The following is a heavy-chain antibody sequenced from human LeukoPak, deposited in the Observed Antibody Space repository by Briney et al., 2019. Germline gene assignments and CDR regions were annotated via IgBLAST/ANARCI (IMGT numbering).Heavy chain of an antibody. J-gene: IGHJ3*02. CDR2: IQYDGHDY. V-gene: IGHV3-30*02. CDR1: GFSLSRYD. Sequence: GGSLRLSCAPSGFSLSRYDMHWVRQAPGKGLEWVAFIQYDGHDYYYADSVRGRFTISRDNSKKILSLQMNSLRVEDTAVYYCARETIMPDDAFDIWGQGTMVTVSS. CDR3: ARETIMPDDAFDI. D-gene: IGHD5-12*01.